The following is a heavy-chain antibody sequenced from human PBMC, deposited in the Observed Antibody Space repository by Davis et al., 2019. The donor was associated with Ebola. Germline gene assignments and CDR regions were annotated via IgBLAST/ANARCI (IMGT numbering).Heavy chain of an antibody. CDR1: GFDFSTYA. J-gene: IGHJ3*02. D-gene: IGHD6-6*01. CDR2: ITSGGRT. V-gene: IGHV3-23*01. CDR3: AHGGSYSNSYHDAFDI. Sequence: PGGSLRLSCRVSGFDFSTYAMTWVRQAPGKGLEWVSGITSGGRTNYADSVKGRFTISRDNSKNTLYLQVNSLRAEDTAVYYCAHGGSYSNSYHDAFDIWGQGTMVSVSS.